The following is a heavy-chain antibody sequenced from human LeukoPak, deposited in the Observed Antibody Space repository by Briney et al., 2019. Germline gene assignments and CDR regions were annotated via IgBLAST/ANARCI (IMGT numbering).Heavy chain of an antibody. J-gene: IGHJ6*02. V-gene: IGHV3-21*01. CDR2: ISSSSSYI. Sequence: GGSLRLSCAASGFTFSSYSMNWVRQAPGKGLEWVSSISSSSSYIYYADSVKGRFTISRDNAKNSLYLQMNSLRAEDTAVYYCARVVAVAGRVHYYYGMDVWGQETTVTVSS. CDR3: ARVVAVAGRVHYYYGMDV. CDR1: GFTFSSYS. D-gene: IGHD6-19*01.